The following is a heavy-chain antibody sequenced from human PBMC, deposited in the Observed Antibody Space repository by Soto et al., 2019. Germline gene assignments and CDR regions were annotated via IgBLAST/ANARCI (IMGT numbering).Heavy chain of an antibody. D-gene: IGHD6-13*01. CDR3: ARGLNSSWPHRWFDP. CDR1: GGSFSGYY. CDR2: INHSGST. J-gene: IGHJ5*02. Sequence: PSETLSLSCAVYGGSFSGYYWSWIRQPPGKGLKWIREINHSGSTNYNPSLKSRVTISVDTSKNQFSLKLSSVTAADTAVYYCARGLNSSWPHRWFDPWGQGTLVTVSS. V-gene: IGHV4-34*01.